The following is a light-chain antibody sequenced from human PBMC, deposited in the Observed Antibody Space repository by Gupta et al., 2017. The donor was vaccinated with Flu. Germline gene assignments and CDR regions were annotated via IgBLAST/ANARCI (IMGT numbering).Light chain of an antibody. CDR1: NLGDKY. J-gene: IGLJ1*01. V-gene: IGLV3-1*01. CDR3: QVWDSTTAV. CDR2: QDR. Sequence: SYELTQSLSESVSPGQTASISCSGDNLGDKYVCWYQQKPGQSPVLVIYQDRRRPSGIPERFSGSKSGNTATLTISGTQAIDEAEYYCQVWDSTTAVFGAGTTVTVL.